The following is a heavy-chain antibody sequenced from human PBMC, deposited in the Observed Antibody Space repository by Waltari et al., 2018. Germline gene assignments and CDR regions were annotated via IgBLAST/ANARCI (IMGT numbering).Heavy chain of an antibody. D-gene: IGHD5-18*01. V-gene: IGHV3-74*01. CDR3: SRSPAGYSRSDY. CDR1: GFAFSSYW. J-gene: IGHJ4*02. CDR2: IDNDWSGT. Sequence: EVRLEESGGGLAQPGGSLRLSCAASGFAFSSYWMHWVRQAPGKGLVWVSRIDNDWSGTTYADSVMGRFTISRDNAKNTVYLEMNSLRAEDTAVYYCSRSPAGYSRSDYWDQGTLVTVSS.